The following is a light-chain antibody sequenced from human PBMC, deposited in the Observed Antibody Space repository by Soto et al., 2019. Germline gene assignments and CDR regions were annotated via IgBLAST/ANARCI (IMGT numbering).Light chain of an antibody. CDR3: QQYNNWPLT. J-gene: IGKJ1*01. CDR2: GAS. CDR1: QGVSSS. Sequence: EIVLTQSPGTLSLSPGEGATLSCRASQGVSSSYIAWYQQRPGQTPSLLIYGASTRATGIPDRFSGSGSGTEFTLTISSLQSEDFAVYYCQQYNNWPLTFGQGTKVDIK. V-gene: IGKV3D-15*01.